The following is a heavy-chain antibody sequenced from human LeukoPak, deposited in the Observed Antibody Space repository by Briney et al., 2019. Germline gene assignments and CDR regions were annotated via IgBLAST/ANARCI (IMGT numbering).Heavy chain of an antibody. V-gene: IGHV4-59*08. CDR3: ARRQTYVDY. CDR1: VGSISPCL. J-gene: IGHJ4*02. Sequence: SETLSLTCTVSVGSISPCLGSWIPQPTGKGLEWIGYIYYSGSTNYNPTLKSRVTISVDTSKNQFSLKLSSVTAADTAVYYCARRQTYVDYWGQGTLVTVSS. CDR2: IYYSGST.